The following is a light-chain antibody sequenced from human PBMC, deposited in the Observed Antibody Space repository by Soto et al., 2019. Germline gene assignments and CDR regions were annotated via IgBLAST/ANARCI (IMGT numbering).Light chain of an antibody. CDR1: QSVLSSY. V-gene: IGKV3D-20*02. CDR2: LAS. J-gene: IGKJ4*01. CDR3: QQYKDWPPIT. Sequence: EIVLTQSPGTLSLSPGERATLSCRASQSVLSSYLAWYQQKPGQAPRLLIYLASSRAAGIPDRFSGSGSGTNFTLTISSLQSEDVAVYYCQQYKDWPPITFGGGTKVQIK.